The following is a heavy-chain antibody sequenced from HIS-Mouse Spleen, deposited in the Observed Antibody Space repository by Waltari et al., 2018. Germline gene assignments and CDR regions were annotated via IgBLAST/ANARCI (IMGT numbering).Heavy chain of an antibody. D-gene: IGHD7-27*01. CDR1: GYRFTRYW. CDR2: IYPGDSDT. Sequence: EVQLVQSGAEVKKPGESLKTSCKGSGYRFTRYWIGWVRQLPGKGLEWMGIIYPGDSDTRYSPSFQGQVTISADKSISTAYLQWSSLKASDTAMYYCARSNHDFPTGDAFDIWGQGTMVTVSS. CDR3: ARSNHDFPTGDAFDI. J-gene: IGHJ3*02. V-gene: IGHV5-51*03.